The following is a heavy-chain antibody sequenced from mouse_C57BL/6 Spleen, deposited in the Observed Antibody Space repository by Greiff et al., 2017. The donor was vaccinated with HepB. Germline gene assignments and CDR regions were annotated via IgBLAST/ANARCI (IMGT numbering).Heavy chain of an antibody. V-gene: IGHV1-74*01. CDR2: IHPSDSDT. Sequence: VQLQQSGAELVKPGASVKVSCKASGYTFTSYWMHWVKQRPGQGLEWIGRIHPSDSDTNYNQKFKGKATLTVDKSSSTAYMQLSSLTSEDSAVVYCASDYGSSYGLAYWGQGTLVTVSA. D-gene: IGHD1-1*01. CDR3: ASDYGSSYGLAY. J-gene: IGHJ3*01. CDR1: GYTFTSYW.